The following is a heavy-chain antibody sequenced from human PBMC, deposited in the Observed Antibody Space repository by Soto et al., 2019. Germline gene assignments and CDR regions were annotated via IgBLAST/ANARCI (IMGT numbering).Heavy chain of an antibody. Sequence: PGGSLRLSCAAFGFTFSSSAMSWVRQAPGKGLEWVSAVSGSGGTTYYADSVRGRFTISRDNSKNTLYLQMNSLRAEDTAIYFCARCTADTIVTSGWCHYLDPWGQGTLVTVSS. D-gene: IGHD6-19*01. J-gene: IGHJ5*02. CDR1: GFTFSSSA. V-gene: IGHV3-23*01. CDR3: ARCTADTIVTSGWCHYLDP. CDR2: VSGSGGTT.